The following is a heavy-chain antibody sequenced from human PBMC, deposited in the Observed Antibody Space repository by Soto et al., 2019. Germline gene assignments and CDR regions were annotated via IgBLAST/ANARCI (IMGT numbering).Heavy chain of an antibody. Sequence: PGGSLRLACAASGFTFSSYWMSWVRQAPGKGLEWVANIKQDGSEKYYVDSVKGRFTISRDNAKNSLYLQMNSLRAEDTAVYYCASFMAVAGTDYWGQGTLVTVSS. CDR1: GFTFSSYW. J-gene: IGHJ4*02. D-gene: IGHD6-19*01. V-gene: IGHV3-7*03. CDR2: IKQDGSEK. CDR3: ASFMAVAGTDY.